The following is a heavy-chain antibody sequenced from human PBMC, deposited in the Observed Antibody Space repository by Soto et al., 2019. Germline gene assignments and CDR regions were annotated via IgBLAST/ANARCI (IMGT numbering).Heavy chain of an antibody. V-gene: IGHV3-30*18. CDR3: AKDGSGSYLDY. J-gene: IGHJ4*02. CDR2: ISYDGSNK. Sequence: QVQLVESGGGVVQPGRSLRLSCAASGFTFSSYGMHWVRQAPGKGLEWVAVISYDGSNKYYADSVKGRFTISRDNSKNTLYLQMNSLRAEATAVYYCAKDGSGSYLDYWGQGTLVTVAS. CDR1: GFTFSSYG. D-gene: IGHD1-26*01.